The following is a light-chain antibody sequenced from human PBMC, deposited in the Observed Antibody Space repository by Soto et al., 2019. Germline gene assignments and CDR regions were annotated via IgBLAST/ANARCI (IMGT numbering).Light chain of an antibody. J-gene: IGKJ4*01. V-gene: IGKV1-8*01. CDR2: AAS. CDR3: QQYYSYPPT. Sequence: AIRMTQSPSSFSASTGDRVTITCRASQGISSYLAWYQQKPGKAPKLLIYAASTLQSGVPSRFSGSGSGTDFTLTISCLQSEDFATYYCQQYYSYPPTFGGGTKWISN. CDR1: QGISSY.